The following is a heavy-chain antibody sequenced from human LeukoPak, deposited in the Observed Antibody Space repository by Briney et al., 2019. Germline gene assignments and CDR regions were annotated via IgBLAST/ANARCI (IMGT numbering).Heavy chain of an antibody. J-gene: IGHJ4*02. Sequence: GGSLRLSCTSSGFTFSSFWMNWVRQAPGKGLEWVANIKEDGSQKNYVDSVKGRFTISRDNAKNSLYLQMNSLRVEDTAVYYCARELRSSGWYDWGQGTLVTVSS. CDR3: ARELRSSGWYD. CDR2: IKEDGSQK. D-gene: IGHD6-19*01. V-gene: IGHV3-7*01. CDR1: GFTFSSFW.